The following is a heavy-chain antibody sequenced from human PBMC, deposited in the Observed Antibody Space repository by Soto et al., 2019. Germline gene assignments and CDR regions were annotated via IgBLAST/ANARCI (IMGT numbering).Heavy chain of an antibody. CDR2: INPSGGST. D-gene: IGHD3-22*01. Sequence: QVQLVQSGAEVKKPGASVKVSCKESGYTFTSYYMHWVRQAPGQGLEWMGIINPSGGSTSYAQKFQGRVTMTRDTSTSTVYMELSSLRSEDPAGYYCARVGTTMIFDYWGQGTLVTVSS. CDR1: GYTFTSYY. V-gene: IGHV1-46*01. CDR3: ARVGTTMIFDY. J-gene: IGHJ4*02.